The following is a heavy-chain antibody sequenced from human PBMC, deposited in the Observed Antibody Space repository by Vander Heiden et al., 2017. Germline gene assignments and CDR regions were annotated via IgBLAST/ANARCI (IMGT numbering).Heavy chain of an antibody. D-gene: IGHD6-6*01. Sequence: VQEHESGPGLVEPSQTLSLPCTVSGGSISSVNVFWTWIRQHPGKGLEWIGYIYNSGSTSYNASLKSRVTISVDTSKNQFSLKLSSVTAADTAVYYCARHPGLENWGQGTLVTVSS. CDR3: ARHPGLEN. V-gene: IGHV4-31*03. CDR1: GGSISSVNVF. J-gene: IGHJ1*01. CDR2: IYNSGST.